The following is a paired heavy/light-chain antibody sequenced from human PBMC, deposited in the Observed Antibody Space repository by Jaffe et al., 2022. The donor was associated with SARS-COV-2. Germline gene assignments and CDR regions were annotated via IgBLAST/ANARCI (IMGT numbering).Light chain of an antibody. CDR2: DNN. V-gene: IGLV1-51*01. CDR3: GTWDSSLSGGV. CDR1: GSNIGNNY. J-gene: IGLJ3*02. Sequence: QSVLTQPPSVSAAPGQKVTISCSGSGSNIGNNYVSWYQHLPGTAPKLLIYDNNKRPSGIPDRFSGSKSGTSATLGITGLQTGDEADYYCGTWDSSLSGGVFGGGTKLTVL.
Heavy chain of an antibody. D-gene: IGHD7-27*01. CDR2: IKPDGSVT. V-gene: IGHV3-33*01. CDR3: VRDRAWASFDS. J-gene: IGHJ4*02. CDR1: GFTFSHYG. Sequence: QVQLVEFGGGVVQPGGSLRLSCTASGFTFSHYGMNWVRQAPGKGLEWVAGIKPDGSVTYYVDSVKGRFSISRDASQNSLFLQMSSLRAEDTSMYYCVRDRAWASFDSWGQGTLVTVSS.